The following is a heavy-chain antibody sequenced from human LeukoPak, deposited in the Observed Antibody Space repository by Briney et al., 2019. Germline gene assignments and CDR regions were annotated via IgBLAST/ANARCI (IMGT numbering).Heavy chain of an antibody. CDR3: ARAPRPYSSGWPDY. CDR2: ISSSSSYI. Sequence: GGSLRLSCAASGFTVSSNYMSWVRQAPGKGLEWVSSISSSSSYIYYADSVKGRFTISRDNAKNSLYLQMNSLRAEDTAVYYCARAPRPYSSGWPDYWGQGTLVTVSS. CDR1: GFTVSSNY. V-gene: IGHV3-21*01. D-gene: IGHD6-19*01. J-gene: IGHJ4*02.